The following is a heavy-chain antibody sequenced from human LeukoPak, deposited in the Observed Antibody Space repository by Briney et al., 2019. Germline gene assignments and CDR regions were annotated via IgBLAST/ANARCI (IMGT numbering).Heavy chain of an antibody. J-gene: IGHJ5*02. Sequence: ESLKISCKASGYSFTNFWIGWVRQMPGKGLEWMGIIYPGDSDTRYSPSFQGQVTLSADKSITTAYLQWSSLQASDSAMYYCARLQRGVPAVLYNWFDPWGQGTLVTVSS. CDR3: ARLQRGVPAVLYNWFDP. D-gene: IGHD2-2*01. CDR2: IYPGDSDT. V-gene: IGHV5-51*01. CDR1: GYSFTNFW.